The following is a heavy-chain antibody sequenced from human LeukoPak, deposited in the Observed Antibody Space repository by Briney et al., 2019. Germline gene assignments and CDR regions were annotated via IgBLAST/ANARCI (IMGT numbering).Heavy chain of an antibody. J-gene: IGHJ4*02. D-gene: IGHD5-24*01. CDR2: IYPGDSDT. CDR3: ASLRRDGRRIIFAALDY. Sequence: GESLKISCKGSGYSFTSYWIGWVRQIPGKGLEWMGIIYPGDSDTRYSPSFQGPVTISADKCISTAYLQWSSLKASDTAMYYCASLRRDGRRIIFAALDYWGQGTVVTVSS. V-gene: IGHV5-51*01. CDR1: GYSFTSYW.